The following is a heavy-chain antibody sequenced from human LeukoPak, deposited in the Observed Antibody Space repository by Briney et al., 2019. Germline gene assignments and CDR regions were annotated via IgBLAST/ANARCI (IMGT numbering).Heavy chain of an antibody. CDR3: ARPYSSGWYLDY. CDR2: INPNSGGT. CDR1: GYTFTGYY. D-gene: IGHD6-19*01. V-gene: IGHV1-2*02. J-gene: IGHJ4*02. Sequence: ASEKVSCKASGYTFTGYYMHWVRQAPGQELEWMGWINPNSGGTNYAQKFQGRVTMTRDTSISTAYMELSRLRSDDTAVYYCARPYSSGWYLDYWGQGTLVTVSS.